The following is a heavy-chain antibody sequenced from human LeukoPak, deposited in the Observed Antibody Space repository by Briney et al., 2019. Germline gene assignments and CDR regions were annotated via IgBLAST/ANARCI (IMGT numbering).Heavy chain of an antibody. CDR1: GYTFTGYY. Sequence: ASVKVSCKASGYTFTGYYMHWVRQAPGQGLEWMGWINPNSGGTNYAQKFQGRVTMTRDTSISTAYMELSRLRSDDTAVYYCASQLYGSGSYLGYWGQGTLVTVSS. CDR2: INPNSGGT. D-gene: IGHD3-10*01. J-gene: IGHJ4*02. CDR3: ASQLYGSGSYLGY. V-gene: IGHV1-2*02.